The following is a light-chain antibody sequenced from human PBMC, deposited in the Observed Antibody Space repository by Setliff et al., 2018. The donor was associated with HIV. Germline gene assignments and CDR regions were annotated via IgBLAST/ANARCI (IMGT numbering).Light chain of an antibody. V-gene: IGLV1-51*02. CDR3: ETWDTSLSRI. CDR1: SSNIWNHN. CDR2: ENN. Sequence: KSTISCSGSSSNIWNHNVSWYQQLPGTAPKLLIYENNKRPSGIPDRFSGSKSGASATLDITGPQTGDEADYYCETWDTSLSRIFGTGTKVTVL. J-gene: IGLJ1*01.